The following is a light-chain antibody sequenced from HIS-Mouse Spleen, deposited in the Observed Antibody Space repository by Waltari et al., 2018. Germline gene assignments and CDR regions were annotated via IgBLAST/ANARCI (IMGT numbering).Light chain of an antibody. CDR1: QSVSSN. CDR3: QQYNNWPRT. CDR2: GAS. J-gene: IGKJ1*01. Sequence: EIVMTQSPATLSVSPGERATLSCRASQSVSSNLAWYQQKPCQAPWLLIYGASTRATGIPARFSGIGSGTEFTLTISSLQSEDFAVYYCQQYNNWPRTFGQGTKVEIK. V-gene: IGKV3-15*01.